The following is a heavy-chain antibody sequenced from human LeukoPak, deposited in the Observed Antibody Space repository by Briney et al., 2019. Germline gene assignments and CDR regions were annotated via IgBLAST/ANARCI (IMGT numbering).Heavy chain of an antibody. CDR3: ARGIRQWGMAPRFDP. V-gene: IGHV4-61*05. CDR1: GGSISSSSYY. D-gene: IGHD3-16*01. CDR2: MHYSGST. Sequence: SETLSLTCTVSGGSISSSSYYWGWIRQPPGKGLEWIGYMHYSGSTDYNPSLKSRVTISVHTSKNQFSLKLSSVTAADTAVYYCARGIRQWGMAPRFDPWGQGTLVTVSS. J-gene: IGHJ5*02.